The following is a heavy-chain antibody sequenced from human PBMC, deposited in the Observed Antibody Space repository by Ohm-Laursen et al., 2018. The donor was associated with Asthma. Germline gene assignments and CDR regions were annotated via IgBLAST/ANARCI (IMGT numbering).Heavy chain of an antibody. D-gene: IGHD1-26*01. CDR2: ISYDGSNK. J-gene: IGHJ4*02. Sequence: SLRLSCAASGFTFSSYAMHWVRQAPGKGLEWVAVISYDGSNKYYADSVKGRFTISRDNPKNTLYLQMNSLRAEDTAVYYCARDLVSVGAIWGQGTLVTVSS. CDR1: GFTFSSYA. V-gene: IGHV3-30-3*01. CDR3: ARDLVSVGAI.